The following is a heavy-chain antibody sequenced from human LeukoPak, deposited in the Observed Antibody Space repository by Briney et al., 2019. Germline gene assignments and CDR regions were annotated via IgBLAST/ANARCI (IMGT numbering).Heavy chain of an antibody. CDR3: ALLYSSSWSSDFDY. V-gene: IGHV2-5*02. Sequence: SGPTLVKPTQTLTLTCTFSGFSLSTSGVGVGGIRQPPGKALEWLALIYWDDDKRYSPSLKSRLTITKDTSKNQVVLTMTNMDPVDTATYYCALLYSSSWSSDFDYWGQGTLVTVSS. J-gene: IGHJ4*02. CDR1: GFSLSTSGVG. CDR2: IYWDDDK. D-gene: IGHD6-13*01.